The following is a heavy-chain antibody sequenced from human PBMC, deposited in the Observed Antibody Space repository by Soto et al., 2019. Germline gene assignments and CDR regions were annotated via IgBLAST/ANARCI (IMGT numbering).Heavy chain of an antibody. Sequence: GGSLRLSCVASGFTLNGYAMNWVRQAPGKGLEWVSYISSSSVKIDYADSVKGRFTISRDNAKNSLFLQMNSLRDEDTAVYYCARDPPLVSNWYYYFDLWGQGT. CDR1: GFTLNGYA. V-gene: IGHV3-48*02. D-gene: IGHD6-13*01. J-gene: IGHJ4*02. CDR2: ISSSSVKI. CDR3: ARDPPLVSNWYYYFDL.